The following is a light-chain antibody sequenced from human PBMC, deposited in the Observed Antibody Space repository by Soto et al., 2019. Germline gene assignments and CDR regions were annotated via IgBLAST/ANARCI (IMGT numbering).Light chain of an antibody. CDR2: GAS. Sequence: IVMTQSPATLSVSPGERATLSCRASQSVSSDLAWYQQQPGQAPRLLIYGASTRATGIPARFTGSGSGTEFTLTISSLQSEDFATYYCQQYNNWPYTFGQGTKLE. V-gene: IGKV3-15*01. CDR1: QSVSSD. CDR3: QQYNNWPYT. J-gene: IGKJ2*01.